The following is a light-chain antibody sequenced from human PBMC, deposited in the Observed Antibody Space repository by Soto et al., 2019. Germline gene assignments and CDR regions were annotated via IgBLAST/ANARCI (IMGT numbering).Light chain of an antibody. J-gene: IGLJ3*02. Sequence: QSALTQPASVSGSPGQSITISCTGTSSDVGSYNLVSWYQQDPGKAPKLIIYEVNKRPSGVSNRFSGSKSGNTASLTISGLQAEDEAEFYCCSYAGSSSYWVFGGGTKVTVL. V-gene: IGLV2-23*02. CDR3: CSYAGSSSYWV. CDR1: SSDVGSYNL. CDR2: EVN.